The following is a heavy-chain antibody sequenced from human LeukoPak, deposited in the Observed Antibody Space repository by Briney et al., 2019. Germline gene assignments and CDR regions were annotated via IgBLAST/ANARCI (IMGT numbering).Heavy chain of an antibody. CDR3: ARFDYCGGDCYTLDY. D-gene: IGHD2-21*02. J-gene: IGHJ4*02. CDR2: IYYSGST. Sequence: PSETLSLTCTVSGGSISGYYWSWIRLPPGKGLEWIGYIYYSGSTNYNPSLKSRVTMSVDTFKNQFSLKLSSVTAADTALYYCARFDYCGGDCYTLDYWGQGTLVTVSS. V-gene: IGHV4-59*01. CDR1: GGSISGYY.